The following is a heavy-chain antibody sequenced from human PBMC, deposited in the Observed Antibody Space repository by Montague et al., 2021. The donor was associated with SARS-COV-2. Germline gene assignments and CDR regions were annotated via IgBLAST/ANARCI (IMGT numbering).Heavy chain of an antibody. D-gene: IGHD1-1*01. CDR3: ARAQNICFIANCVNYFDL. J-gene: IGHJ4*02. V-gene: IGHV4-59*01. CDR2: VHYTGST. Sequence: SETLSLTCEVSGGSIRSYYWSWIRQSPGKGLEWIGYVHYTGSTKYNPSLKTRVTPSLDTPKNHFSLRLNSVTAADTAVYYCARAQNICFIANCVNYFDLWGLGALVSASS. CDR1: GGSIRSYY.